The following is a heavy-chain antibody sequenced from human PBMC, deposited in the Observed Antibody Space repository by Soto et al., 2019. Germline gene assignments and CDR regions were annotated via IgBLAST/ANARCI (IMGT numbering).Heavy chain of an antibody. CDR1: GGSITSLH. D-gene: IGHD3-9*01. CDR2: IYYSGST. J-gene: IGHJ4*02. Sequence: PSETLSLTCTVSGGSITSLHWSWIRHPPGKGLEWIGYIYYSGSTNYNPSLKSRVTMSIDTSKNQFSLKLISVTAADTAAYYCAAYDSEGYFDYWGQGALVTVSS. V-gene: IGHV4-59*01. CDR3: AAYDSEGYFDY.